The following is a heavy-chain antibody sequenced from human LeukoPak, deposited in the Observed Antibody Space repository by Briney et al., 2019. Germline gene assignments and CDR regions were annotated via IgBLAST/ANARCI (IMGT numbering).Heavy chain of an antibody. CDR2: LNHSGST. CDR1: GGSFSGYY. D-gene: IGHD3-9*01. Sequence: SETLSLTCAVYGGSFSGYYWSWIRQPPGKGLEWIGELNHSGSTNYNPSLKSRVTISVDTSKNQFSLKLSSVTAADTAVYYCASNARDILTGYFYHYYYMDVWGKGTTVTVSS. J-gene: IGHJ6*03. CDR3: ASNARDILTGYFYHYYYMDV. V-gene: IGHV4-34*01.